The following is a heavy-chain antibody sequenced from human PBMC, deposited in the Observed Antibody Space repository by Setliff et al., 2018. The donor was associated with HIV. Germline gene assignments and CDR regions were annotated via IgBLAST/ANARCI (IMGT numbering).Heavy chain of an antibody. CDR3: SRRSDFWSEGDAFDI. CDR2: INHSGST. D-gene: IGHD3-3*01. V-gene: IGHV4-34*01. CDR1: GGSFSGYY. Sequence: SETLSLTCAVYGGSFSGYYWSWIRQPPEKGLEWIGEINHSGSTNYNPSLKRRVTISVDTSKNQFSLKLSSVTAADTAVYYCSRRSDFWSEGDAFDIWGQGTMVTVSS. J-gene: IGHJ3*02.